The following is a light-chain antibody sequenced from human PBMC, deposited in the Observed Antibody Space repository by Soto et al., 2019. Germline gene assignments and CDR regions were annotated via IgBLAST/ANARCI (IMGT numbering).Light chain of an antibody. CDR3: QQYGSSPLLT. V-gene: IGKV3-20*01. CDR2: GAS. CDR1: QSVSSSY. Sequence: EIVLTQSPGTLSLSPGERATLSCRASQSVSSSYLAWYQQKPGQAPRLLIYGASSRATGIPDRFSGSGSGTDFTLTISRLEPEDFAVYYCQQYGSSPLLTFGPGTKVYIK. J-gene: IGKJ3*01.